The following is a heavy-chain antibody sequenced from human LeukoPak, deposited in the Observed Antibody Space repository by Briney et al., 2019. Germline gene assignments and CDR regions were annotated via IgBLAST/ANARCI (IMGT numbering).Heavy chain of an antibody. V-gene: IGHV3-74*01. D-gene: IGHD3-10*01. J-gene: IGHJ4*02. CDR2: INSDGSST. Sequence: GGSLRLSCVASGFTFGKYWMSWVRQAPGKGLVWVSRINSDGSSTSYADSVKGRFTISRDNAKNTLYLQMNSLRAEDTAVYYCARVTMVRGVTVQYYFDYWGQGTLVTVSS. CDR3: ARVTMVRGVTVQYYFDY. CDR1: GFTFGKYW.